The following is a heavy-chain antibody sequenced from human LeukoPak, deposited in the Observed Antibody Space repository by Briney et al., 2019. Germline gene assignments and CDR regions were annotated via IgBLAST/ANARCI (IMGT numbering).Heavy chain of an antibody. CDR3: ARLTVVVPAAHYYYGMDA. V-gene: IGHV5-10-1*01. J-gene: IGHJ6*04. D-gene: IGHD2-2*01. CDR1: GYSFTSYW. CDR2: IDPSDSYT. Sequence: GESLRISCKGSGYSFTSYWISWVRQMPGKGLEWMGRIDPSDSYTNYSPSFQGHVTISADKSISTAYLQWSSLKASDTAMYYCARLTVVVPAAHYYYGMDAWGKGTTVTVSS.